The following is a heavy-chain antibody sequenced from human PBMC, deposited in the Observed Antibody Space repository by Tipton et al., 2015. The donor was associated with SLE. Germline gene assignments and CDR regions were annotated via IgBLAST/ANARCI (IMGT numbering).Heavy chain of an antibody. CDR3: AREACSGSICYSPVAVRYHYMDV. Sequence: TLSLTCTVSGGSIVTDSFFWGWIRLPPGKGLEWIAALSYSGPRTYNPSLRSRVSISLDTSENQFSLTLTSMAAADTAIYYCAREACSGSICYSPVAVRYHYMDVWGKGTTVTVAS. V-gene: IGHV4-39*07. CDR1: GGSIVTDSFF. D-gene: IGHD2-2*01. J-gene: IGHJ6*03. CDR2: LSYSGPR.